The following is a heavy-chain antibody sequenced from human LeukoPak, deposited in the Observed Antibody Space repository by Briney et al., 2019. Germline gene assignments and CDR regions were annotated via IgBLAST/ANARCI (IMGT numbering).Heavy chain of an antibody. Sequence: PGGSLRLSCAASGFTFSSYSMSWVRQAPGKGLEWVSSISSSSSYIYYADSVKGRFTTSRDNAKNSLYLQMNSLRAEDTAVYYYARWTYDILTGYFDYWGQGTLVSVSS. D-gene: IGHD3-9*01. J-gene: IGHJ4*02. CDR2: ISSSSSYI. CDR1: GFTFSSYS. CDR3: ARWTYDILTGYFDY. V-gene: IGHV3-21*01.